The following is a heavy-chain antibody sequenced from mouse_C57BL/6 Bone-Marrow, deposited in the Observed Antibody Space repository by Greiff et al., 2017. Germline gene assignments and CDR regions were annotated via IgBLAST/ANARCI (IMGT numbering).Heavy chain of an antibody. CDR2: IDPSDSYT. Sequence: VQLQQPGAELVRPGTSVKLSCKASGYTFTSYWMHWVKQRPGQGLEWIGVIDPSDSYTNYNQKFKGKATLTVDTSSSTAYMQLSSLTSEDSAVYYCARNDDYGLFAYWGQGTLVTVSA. V-gene: IGHV1-59*01. CDR3: ARNDDYGLFAY. D-gene: IGHD2-4*01. J-gene: IGHJ3*01. CDR1: GYTFTSYW.